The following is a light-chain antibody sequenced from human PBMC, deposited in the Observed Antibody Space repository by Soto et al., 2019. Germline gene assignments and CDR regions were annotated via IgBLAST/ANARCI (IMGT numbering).Light chain of an antibody. J-gene: IGKJ5*01. Sequence: EFVLTQSPATLSLSPGERATLSCRASQNVNRYLAWYQQKPGQAPRLLIYDTSNRATGIPARFSGSGSGTDFTLTISSLEPEDFAVYYCQQREHWPPITFGQGTRLEIK. V-gene: IGKV3-11*01. CDR1: QNVNRY. CDR3: QQREHWPPIT. CDR2: DTS.